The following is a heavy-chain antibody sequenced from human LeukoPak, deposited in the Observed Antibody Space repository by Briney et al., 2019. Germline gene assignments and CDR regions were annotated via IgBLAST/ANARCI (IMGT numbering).Heavy chain of an antibody. D-gene: IGHD3-9*01. CDR2: ISGSGGSR. V-gene: IGHV3-23*01. Sequence: PGGSLRLSCAASGFTFISYAVTWVRQAPGKGLEWVSAISGSGGSRYYADSVKGRFTISRGNSKNTLYLQMNSLRAEDTAIYYCAKGTTYYDILTGYGYPYYFDYWGQGTLVTVSS. CDR3: AKGTTYYDILTGYGYPYYFDY. CDR1: GFTFISYA. J-gene: IGHJ4*02.